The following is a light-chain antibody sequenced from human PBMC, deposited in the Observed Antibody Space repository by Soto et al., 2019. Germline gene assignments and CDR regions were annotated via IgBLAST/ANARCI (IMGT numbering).Light chain of an antibody. Sequence: EIVMTQSPANLSVSPGERATLSCRASQSVSSNLAWYQQKPGQGPRLLIYGASTRATSIPARFSGSGSGTEFTLTINSLQSEDFAVYYRQQYNKWPPYTLGQGTKLEIK. V-gene: IGKV3-15*01. CDR1: QSVSSN. CDR2: GAS. J-gene: IGKJ2*01. CDR3: QQYNKWPPYT.